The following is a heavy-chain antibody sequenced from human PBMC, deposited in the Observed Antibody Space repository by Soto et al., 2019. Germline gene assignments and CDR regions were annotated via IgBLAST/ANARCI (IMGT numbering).Heavy chain of an antibody. CDR1: GGSISSSSYY. Sequence: QLQLQESGPGLVKPSETLSLTCTVSGGSISSSSYYWGWIRQPPGKGLEWIGSIYYSGSTYYNPSLKSRVTISVDTSKNQFSLKLSSVTAADTAVYYCARHEDMITFGGVISYFDYWGQGTLVTVS. D-gene: IGHD3-16*01. J-gene: IGHJ4*02. CDR3: ARHEDMITFGGVISYFDY. V-gene: IGHV4-39*01. CDR2: IYYSGST.